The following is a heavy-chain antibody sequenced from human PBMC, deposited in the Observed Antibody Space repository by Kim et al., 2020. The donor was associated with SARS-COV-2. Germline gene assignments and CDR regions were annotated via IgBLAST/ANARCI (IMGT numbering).Heavy chain of an antibody. CDR3: ATGSGWYADY. Sequence: TTDYAGPVKVRCTISRDASKNTLYLQMNSLKTEDTAVYYCATGSGWYADYWGQGTLVTVSS. V-gene: IGHV3-15*01. CDR2: TT. D-gene: IGHD6-19*01. J-gene: IGHJ4*02.